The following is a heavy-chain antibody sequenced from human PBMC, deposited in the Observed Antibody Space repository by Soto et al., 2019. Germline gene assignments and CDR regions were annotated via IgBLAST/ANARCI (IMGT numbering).Heavy chain of an antibody. CDR3: ARVIAVAGTAFDF. D-gene: IGHD6-19*01. Sequence: EVQLVESGGGLVKPGGSLRLSCAASGFTFSSYSMTWVRQAPGKGLEWVSSISSSSSYIYYADSVKGRFTISRDNAKNSLYLQMNSLRAEDTAVYYCARVIAVAGTAFDFWGQGTLVTVSS. V-gene: IGHV3-21*01. CDR1: GFTFSSYS. CDR2: ISSSSSYI. J-gene: IGHJ4*02.